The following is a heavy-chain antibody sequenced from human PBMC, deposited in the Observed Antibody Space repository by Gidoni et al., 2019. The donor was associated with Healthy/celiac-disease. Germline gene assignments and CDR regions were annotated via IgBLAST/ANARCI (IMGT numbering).Heavy chain of an antibody. V-gene: IGHV4-38-2*02. D-gene: IGHD2-8*01. J-gene: IGHJ4*02. CDR2: IYHFGST. CDR3: AARHCTNGVCHDY. Sequence: QVQLQESGPGLVKPSETLSPTCTVYGSSISSGYYVGWIRQPPGTGLEWIESIYHFGSTYYNPSRKSRVTISVDTSKNQFSLKLSSVTAADTAVYYCAARHCTNGVCHDYWGQGTLGTVSS. CDR1: GSSISSGYY.